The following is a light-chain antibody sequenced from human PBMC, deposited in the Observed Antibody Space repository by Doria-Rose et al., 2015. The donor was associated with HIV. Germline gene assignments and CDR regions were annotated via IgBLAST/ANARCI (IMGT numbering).Light chain of an antibody. CDR3: HQYGTSWT. Sequence: FTQSPGTLSLSPGERATLSCRASQSFSSTYLAWYQQKPGQAPSLLIYDGSTRATGIPDRFSASGSGTDFTLTINRLEPEDFALYYCHQYGTSWTFGQGTKVE. CDR1: QSFSSTY. J-gene: IGKJ1*01. CDR2: DGS. V-gene: IGKV3-20*01.